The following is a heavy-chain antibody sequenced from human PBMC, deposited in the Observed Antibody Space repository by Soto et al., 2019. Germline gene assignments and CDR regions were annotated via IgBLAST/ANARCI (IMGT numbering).Heavy chain of an antibody. D-gene: IGHD6-19*01. CDR3: AYSTGWYRLDV. Sequence: QVYLQESGPGLVKPSGTLSLTCAVSGASVSTPYWWTWVRQPPGKDLEWIGDVYHTGGNNYNPSLMGRVNISLDKAKNQFSLDMISVTAADTAIYYCAYSTGWYRLDVWGQGTMVIVSS. J-gene: IGHJ3*01. CDR2: VYHTGGN. CDR1: GASVSTPYW. V-gene: IGHV4-4*02.